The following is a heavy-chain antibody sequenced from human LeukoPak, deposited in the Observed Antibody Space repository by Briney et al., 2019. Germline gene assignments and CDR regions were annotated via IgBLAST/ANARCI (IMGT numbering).Heavy chain of an antibody. CDR2: IYYSGIT. V-gene: IGHV4-59*12. D-gene: IGHD6-6*01. J-gene: IGHJ6*03. CDR1: GGSISTYY. CDR3: ARLAQAAPPPNYYYYMDV. Sequence: SETLSLTCTVSGGSISTYYWSWIRQPPGKGLEWIGYIYYSGITNYNPSLKSRATISVDTSKNQFSLKLSSVTAADTAVYYCARLAQAAPPPNYYYYMDVWGKGTTVTVSS.